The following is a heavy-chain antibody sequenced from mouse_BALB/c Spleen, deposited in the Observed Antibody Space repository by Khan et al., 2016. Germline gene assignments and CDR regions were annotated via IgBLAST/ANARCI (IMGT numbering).Heavy chain of an antibody. CDR1: GYSFTSYW. D-gene: IGHD1-1*01. Sequence: DLVKPGASVNLSCKASGYSFTSYWINWIKQRPGQGLEWIGRIAPGSGSTYYNAMFKGRATLTVDTSTSTAYIQLSSLSSEDSAVYYCAREGTVPLMDYWGQGTSVTVSS. V-gene: IGHV1S41*01. CDR2: IAPGSGST. J-gene: IGHJ4*01. CDR3: AREGTVPLMDY.